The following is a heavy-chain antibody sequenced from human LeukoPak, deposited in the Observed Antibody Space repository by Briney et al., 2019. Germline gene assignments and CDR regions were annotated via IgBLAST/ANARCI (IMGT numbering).Heavy chain of an antibody. CDR1: GGSISSYY. CDR2: IYYSGST. CDR3: ASGLYCSSTSCYPSKVYYFDY. Sequence: PSETLSLTCTVSGGSISSYYWSWIRQPPGKGLEWIGYIYYSGSTNYNPSLKSRVTISVDTSKNQFSLKLSSVTAADTAVYYCASGLYCSSTSCYPSKVYYFDYWGQGTLVTVSS. D-gene: IGHD2-2*01. V-gene: IGHV4-59*08. J-gene: IGHJ4*02.